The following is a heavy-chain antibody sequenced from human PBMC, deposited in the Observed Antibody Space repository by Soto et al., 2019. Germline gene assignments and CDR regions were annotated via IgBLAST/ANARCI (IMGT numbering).Heavy chain of an antibody. Sequence: PGGSLRLSCAASGFSFSSYSMNWVRQAPGKGQEWVSYISSSSSTIFYADSVKGRFTLSRGNAKNSLYLRMNSLRAEDTAVYYCARDPQSYYDFWSGGFDSWGQGTLVTVSS. V-gene: IGHV3-48*01. CDR2: ISSSSSTI. CDR1: GFSFSSYS. CDR3: ARDPQSYYDFWSGGFDS. D-gene: IGHD3-3*01. J-gene: IGHJ4*02.